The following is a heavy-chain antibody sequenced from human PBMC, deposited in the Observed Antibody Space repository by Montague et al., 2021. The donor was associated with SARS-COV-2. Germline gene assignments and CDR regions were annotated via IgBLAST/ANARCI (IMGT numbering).Heavy chain of an antibody. CDR1: GFTIRNYW. J-gene: IGHJ4*02. Sequence: SLRLSCAASGFTIRNYWMSWVRQAPGKGLEWVANIHQDGGAKDYVDSVKGRFTISRDNVKNRLYLEMNSLRVEDSAIYYCARNELWGQGTLATVSS. CDR2: IHQDGGAK. CDR3: ARNEL. V-gene: IGHV3-7*01.